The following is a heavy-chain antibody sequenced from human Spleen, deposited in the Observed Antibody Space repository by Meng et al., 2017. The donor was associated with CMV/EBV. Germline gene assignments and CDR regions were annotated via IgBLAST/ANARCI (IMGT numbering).Heavy chain of an antibody. Sequence: GTFSSYAISWVRQAPGQGLEWMGGIIPIFGTANYAQKFQGRVTITTDESTSTAYMELSSLRSEDTAVYYCARGSLGYCSSTSCPFVYWGQGTLVTVSS. CDR3: ARGSLGYCSSTSCPFVY. CDR2: IIPIFGTA. V-gene: IGHV1-69*05. D-gene: IGHD2-2*01. CDR1: GTFSSYA. J-gene: IGHJ4*02.